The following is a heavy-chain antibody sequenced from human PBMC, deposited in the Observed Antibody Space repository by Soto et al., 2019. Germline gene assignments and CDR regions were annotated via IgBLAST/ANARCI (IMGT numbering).Heavy chain of an antibody. V-gene: IGHV1-8*01. D-gene: IGHD6-19*01. CDR1: GYTFTSYD. CDR2: MNTNSGNT. CDR3: ARVAADGDYFDY. J-gene: IGHJ4*02. Sequence: QVQLVQSGAEVKKPGASVKVSCKASGYTFTSYDMNWVRQATGQGLEWMGWMNTNSGNTGYAQKFKGRVTMTRNTSISTAYLELSSLRSEDTAVYYCARVAADGDYFDYWGQGTLVTVSS.